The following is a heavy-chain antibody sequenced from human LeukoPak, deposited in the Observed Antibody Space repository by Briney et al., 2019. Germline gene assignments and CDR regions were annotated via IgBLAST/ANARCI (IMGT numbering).Heavy chain of an antibody. D-gene: IGHD3-3*01. V-gene: IGHV4-34*01. J-gene: IGHJ6*02. CDR3: ARVTHYDFWSGYYSPHYYYGMDV. Sequence: PSETLSLTCAVYGGSFSGYYWSWIRQPPGKGLEWIGEINHSGSTNYNPSLKSRVTISVDTSKNQFSLKLSSVTAADTAVYYCARVTHYDFWSGYYSPHYYYGMDVWGQGTTVTVS. CDR1: GGSFSGYY. CDR2: INHSGST.